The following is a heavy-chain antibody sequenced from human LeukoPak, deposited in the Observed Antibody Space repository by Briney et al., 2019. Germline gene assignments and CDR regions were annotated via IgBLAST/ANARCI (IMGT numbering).Heavy chain of an antibody. CDR3: ARLGAGPPYYYYYYYMDV. J-gene: IGHJ6*03. Sequence: PSETLSLTCTVSGGSISVSGYYWAWIRQPPGKGPEWIGSIYCTGTTYYNPSLKSRVTISVDTSKNQFSLKLSSVTAADTAVYYCARLGAGPPYYYYYYYMDVWGKGTTVTVSS. D-gene: IGHD3-10*01. CDR1: GGSISVSGYY. CDR2: IYCTGTT. V-gene: IGHV4-39*07.